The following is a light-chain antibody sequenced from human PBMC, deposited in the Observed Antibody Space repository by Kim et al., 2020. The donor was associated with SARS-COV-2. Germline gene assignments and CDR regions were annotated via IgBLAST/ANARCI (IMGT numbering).Light chain of an antibody. CDR1: NVGINS. J-gene: IGLJ2*01. Sequence: KTTRTTRAEDNVGINSEHWDQQEAGQAPVLVIHYERDRPAGIPERRAGAKYGDTATLATSRVEAGEEADYYCQVWDSTTDHAVFGGGTQRTVL. V-gene: IGLV3-21*04. CDR3: QVWDSTTDHAV. CDR2: YER.